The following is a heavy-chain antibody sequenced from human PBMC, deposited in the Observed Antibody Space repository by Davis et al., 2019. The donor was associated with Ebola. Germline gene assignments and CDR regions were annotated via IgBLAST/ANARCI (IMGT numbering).Heavy chain of an antibody. CDR3: ARVGYDFWSGYYTGSWFDP. D-gene: IGHD3-3*01. CDR1: GGSVSSGSYY. V-gene: IGHV4-61*01. CDR2: IYNSGRT. Sequence: GSLRLSCSVSGGSVSSGSYYWSWIRQPPGKGLEWIGYIYNSGRTDYNPSLKSRVTISVDTSKNQFSLKLSSVTAADTAVYYCARVGYDFWSGYYTGSWFDPWGQGTLVTVSS. J-gene: IGHJ5*02.